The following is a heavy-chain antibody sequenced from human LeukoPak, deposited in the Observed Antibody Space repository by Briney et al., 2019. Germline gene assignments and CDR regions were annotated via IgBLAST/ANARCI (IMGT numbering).Heavy chain of an antibody. J-gene: IGHJ4*02. CDR2: INGGGTTI. CDR1: GFTFSSYS. D-gene: IGHD3-3*01. Sequence: GGSLRLSCAASGFTFSSYSMNWVRRAPGKGLEWLSYINGGGTTIYYADSVKGRFTISRDNAKNSLYLQVNSLRDEDTAVYYCARSLWNNYEGYWGQGTLVTVSS. V-gene: IGHV3-48*02. CDR3: ARSLWNNYEGY.